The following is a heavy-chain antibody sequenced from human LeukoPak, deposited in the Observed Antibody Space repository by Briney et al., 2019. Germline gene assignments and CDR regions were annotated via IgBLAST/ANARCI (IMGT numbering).Heavy chain of an antibody. CDR1: GFTVSSNC. D-gene: IGHD2-2*01. J-gene: IGHJ4*02. CDR3: AKDRFGCSSTSCYSLDY. V-gene: IGHV3-21*04. Sequence: GGSLRLSCAASGFTVSSNCMSWVRQAPGKGLEWVSSISSSSSYIYYADSVKGRFTISRDNAKNTLYLQMNSLRAEDTAVYYCAKDRFGCSSTSCYSLDYWGQGTLVTVSS. CDR2: ISSSSSYI.